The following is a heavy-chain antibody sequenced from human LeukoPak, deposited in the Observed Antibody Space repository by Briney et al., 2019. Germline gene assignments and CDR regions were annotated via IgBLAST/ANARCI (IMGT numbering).Heavy chain of an antibody. Sequence: GGSLRLSGAASGFTFSDHYMDWVRQGPGKGLEWVGRTRKKTNSYTTEYAASVKGRFAISRSESNNGQYMQMTSLKAEDTDVYYCTRVVLVGTTYSYFDYWGQGTLVTVSS. D-gene: IGHD1-26*01. CDR2: TRKKTNSYTT. CDR1: GFTFSDHY. J-gene: IGHJ4*02. CDR3: TRVVLVGTTYSYFDY. V-gene: IGHV3-72*01.